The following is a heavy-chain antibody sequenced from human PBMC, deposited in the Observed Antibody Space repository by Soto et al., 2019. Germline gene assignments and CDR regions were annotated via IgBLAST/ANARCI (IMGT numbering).Heavy chain of an antibody. Sequence: QVQLVQSGAEVKKLGASVKVSCKASGYTFTSYAMHWVRQAPGQRLEWMGWINAGNGNTKYSQKFQGRVTITRDTSASTAYMELSSLRSEDTAVYYGARVSGISVAEVWGQGTLVTVSS. CDR2: INAGNGNT. CDR3: ARVSGISVAEV. V-gene: IGHV1-3*01. D-gene: IGHD6-19*01. J-gene: IGHJ4*02. CDR1: GYTFTSYA.